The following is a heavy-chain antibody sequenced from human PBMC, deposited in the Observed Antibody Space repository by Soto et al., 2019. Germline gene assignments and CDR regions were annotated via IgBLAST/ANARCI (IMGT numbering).Heavy chain of an antibody. J-gene: IGHJ5*02. Sequence: QLQLQESGPGLLKPSETLSLTCTLSGGSIRSSRYYWGWIRQPPGKGLDWIGNIYYSGSTFYNLSRKTRVTIPGDKSKHQFSLNLSAVTAADTAVYYCASCVLGPGSRAWFDPWGQGTLVTVSS. CDR3: ASCVLGPGSRAWFDP. V-gene: IGHV4-39*01. CDR2: IYYSGST. CDR1: GGSIRSSRYY. D-gene: IGHD3-10*01.